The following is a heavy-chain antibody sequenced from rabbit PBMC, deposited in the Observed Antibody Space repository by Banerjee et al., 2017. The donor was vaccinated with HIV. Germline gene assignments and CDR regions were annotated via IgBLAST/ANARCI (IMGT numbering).Heavy chain of an antibody. Sequence: QLEESGGDLVKPEGSLTLTCTASGFDLSNYYYMCWVRQAPGKGLEWIACINTSSGNTVYASWVNGRFTFSKTSSTTVTLEMTSLTAADTATYFCARGGNLWGPGTLVTVS. CDR2: INTSSGNT. CDR1: GFDLSNYYY. CDR3: ARGGNL. V-gene: IGHV1S45*01. J-gene: IGHJ4*01.